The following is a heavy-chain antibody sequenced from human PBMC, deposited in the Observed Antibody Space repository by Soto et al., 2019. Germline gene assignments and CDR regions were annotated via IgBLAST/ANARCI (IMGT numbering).Heavy chain of an antibody. J-gene: IGHJ4*02. CDR1: GYTSSHFG. Sequence: QVHLVQSGGEVKMPGASVKVSCKAFGYTSSHFGISWVRQAPGQGLEWEGWINFYNGDANYEPNFQEKITLTKGTTTSTTYMDMTGLRSDDTTVYYCAQDYDFTFDYWRQGTMITVAS. D-gene: IGHD3-3*01. CDR2: INFYNGDA. V-gene: IGHV1-18*01. CDR3: AQDYDFTFDY.